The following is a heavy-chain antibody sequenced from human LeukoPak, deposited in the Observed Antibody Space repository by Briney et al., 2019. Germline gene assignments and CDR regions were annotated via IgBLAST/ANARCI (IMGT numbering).Heavy chain of an antibody. V-gene: IGHV4-4*07. Sequence: SETLSLTCTVSGGSISTNYWSWIRQPAGKGLEWIGRIYNSGNTIYSPSLESRVTMSADTSKNQFSLKLSSVTAADTAVYYCARGTFDSSGYYLFDYWGQGTLVTVSS. CDR1: GGSISTNY. CDR3: ARGTFDSSGYYLFDY. CDR2: IYNSGNT. J-gene: IGHJ4*02. D-gene: IGHD3-22*01.